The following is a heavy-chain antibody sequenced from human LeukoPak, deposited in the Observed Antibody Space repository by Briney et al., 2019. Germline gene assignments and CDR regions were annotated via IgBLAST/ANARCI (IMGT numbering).Heavy chain of an antibody. D-gene: IGHD2-2*01. J-gene: IGHJ3*02. CDR3: AREDIVAVPAADAFDI. V-gene: IGHV4-61*01. CDR1: GGSVSGGSYY. Sequence: SETLSLTCTVSGGSVSGGSYYWRWIRQPPGKGLEWIRYIYYSGSTNYNPSPKSRVTISVDTSKNQFSLKLSSVTAADTAVYYCAREDIVAVPAADAFDIWGQGTMVTVSS. CDR2: IYYSGST.